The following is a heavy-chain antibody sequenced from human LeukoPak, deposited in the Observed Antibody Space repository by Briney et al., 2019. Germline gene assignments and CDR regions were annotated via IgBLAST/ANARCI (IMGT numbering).Heavy chain of an antibody. J-gene: IGHJ3*02. CDR1: GDSIMNGGYY. CDR2: IFHTGST. CDR3: TRSTNLEAFDI. V-gene: IGHV4-31*03. D-gene: IGHD2-8*01. Sequence: SQTLSLTCTVSGDSIMNGGYYWSWVRQHPGKGLEWIGYIFHTGSTYYNPSLKSRVTISVDTSKNQCSLRLSSVTSADTAVYYCTRSTNLEAFDIWGQGTMVTVSS.